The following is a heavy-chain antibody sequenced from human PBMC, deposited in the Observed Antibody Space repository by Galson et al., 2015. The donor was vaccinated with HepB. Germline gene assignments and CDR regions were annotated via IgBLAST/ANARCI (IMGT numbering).Heavy chain of an antibody. D-gene: IGHD3-22*01. Sequence: SLRLSCAASGFTFSDHYMDWVRQAPGKGLEWVGRTRNKANSYTTEYAASVKGRFTISRDDSKNSLYLQMNSLKTEDTAVYYCARGKYYYDSSGYYYPDAFDIWGQGTMVTVSS. V-gene: IGHV3-72*01. J-gene: IGHJ3*02. CDR3: ARGKYYYDSSGYYYPDAFDI. CDR2: TRNKANSYTT. CDR1: GFTFSDHY.